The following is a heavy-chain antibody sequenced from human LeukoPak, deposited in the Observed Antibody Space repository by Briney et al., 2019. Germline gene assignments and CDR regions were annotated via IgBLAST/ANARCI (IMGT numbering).Heavy chain of an antibody. CDR1: GFTFNSCW. CDR2: VRPDGAEK. CDR3: AKDSEWLAVGIFDY. Sequence: HPGGSLRLSCAASGFTFNSCWMSWVRQTPAKGLEWVANVRPDGAEKLYVDSVKGRFTISRDNAKNSLYLQMNSLRAEDTASYYCAKDSEWLAVGIFDYWGQGTLVTVSS. V-gene: IGHV3-7*03. J-gene: IGHJ4*02. D-gene: IGHD6-19*01.